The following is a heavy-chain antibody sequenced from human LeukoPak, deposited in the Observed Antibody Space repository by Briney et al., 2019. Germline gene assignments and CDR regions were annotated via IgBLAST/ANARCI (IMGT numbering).Heavy chain of an antibody. CDR3: ARAPGISQAADY. J-gene: IGHJ4*02. Sequence: SVKVSCKASGGTFSSYTISWVRQAPGQGLEWMGRIIPILGIANYAQKFQGRVTITADKSTSTAYMELSSLRSEDTAVYYCARAPGISQAADYWGQGTLVTVSS. V-gene: IGHV1-69*02. CDR1: GGTFSSYT. D-gene: IGHD2-15*01. CDR2: IIPILGIA.